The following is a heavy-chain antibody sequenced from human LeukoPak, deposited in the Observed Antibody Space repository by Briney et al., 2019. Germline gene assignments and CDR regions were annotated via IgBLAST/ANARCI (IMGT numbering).Heavy chain of an antibody. Sequence: PGGSLRLSCAASGFTFSSYGMHWVRQAPGKGLEWVAVKSYDGSNKYYADSVKGRFTISRDNSKNTLYLQMNSLRAEDTAVYYCAKGDSSGGYGMDVWGQGTTVTVSS. CDR1: GFTFSSYG. CDR3: AKGDSSGGYGMDV. J-gene: IGHJ6*02. V-gene: IGHV3-30*18. CDR2: KSYDGSNK. D-gene: IGHD6-19*01.